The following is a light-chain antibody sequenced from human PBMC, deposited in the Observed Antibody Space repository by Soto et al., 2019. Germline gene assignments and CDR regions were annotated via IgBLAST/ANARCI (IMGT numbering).Light chain of an antibody. Sequence: DIQMTQSPSSVSASVGDRVTITCRASQDISNWLAWYQQKPGKAPKLLIYAASSLQSGVPSRFSGSGSGTDFTLTINSLQPEDFATYYCQQASSFPPAFGPGTQVDI. V-gene: IGKV1D-12*01. CDR3: QQASSFPPA. CDR2: AAS. CDR1: QDISNW. J-gene: IGKJ3*01.